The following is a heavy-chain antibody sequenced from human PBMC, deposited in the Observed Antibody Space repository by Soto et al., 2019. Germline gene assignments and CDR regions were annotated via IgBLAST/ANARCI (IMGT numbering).Heavy chain of an antibody. V-gene: IGHV1-18*01. CDR3: AKGAGWEPEYYSDY. CDR1: GYTFTSYG. D-gene: IGHD1-26*01. J-gene: IGHJ4*02. Sequence: GASVKVSCKASGYTFTSYGISWVRQAPGQGLEWMGWISAYNGNTNYAQKVQGRVTMTTDTSTSTAYMELTSLRSDDTAVYYCAKGAGWEPEYYSDYWGQGTLVTVSS. CDR2: ISAYNGNT.